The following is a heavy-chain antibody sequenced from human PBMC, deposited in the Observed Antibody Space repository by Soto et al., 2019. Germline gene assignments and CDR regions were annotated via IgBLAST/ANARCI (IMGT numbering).Heavy chain of an antibody. CDR3: AKGERITIFGVVIMSAFDI. D-gene: IGHD3-3*01. CDR1: GFTFSSYA. J-gene: IGHJ3*02. V-gene: IGHV3-23*01. CDR2: ISGSGGST. Sequence: EVQLLESGGGLVQPGGSLRLSCVASGFTFSSYAMSWVRQAPGKGLEWVSAISGSGGSTYYADSVKGRFTISRDNSKNTLYLQMNSLRAEDTAVYYCAKGERITIFGVVIMSAFDIWGQGTMVTVSS.